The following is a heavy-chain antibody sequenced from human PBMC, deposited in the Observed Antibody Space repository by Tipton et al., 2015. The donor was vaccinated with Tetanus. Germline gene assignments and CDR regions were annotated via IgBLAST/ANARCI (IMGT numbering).Heavy chain of an antibody. J-gene: IGHJ6*02. CDR1: GFTFSDYY. Sequence: CAASGFTFSDYYMSWIRQAPGNGLEWVSYISSSSSYTNYADSVKGRFTISRDNAKNSLYLQMNSLRAEDTAVYYCARVGLGYCSSTSCYDSNPLYYYYYGMDVWGQGTTVTVSS. CDR2: ISSSSSYT. V-gene: IGHV3-11*06. D-gene: IGHD2-2*01. CDR3: ARVGLGYCSSTSCYDSNPLYYYYYGMDV.